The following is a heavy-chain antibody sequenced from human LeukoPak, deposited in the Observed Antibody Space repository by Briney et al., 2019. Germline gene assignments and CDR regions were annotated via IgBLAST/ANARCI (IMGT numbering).Heavy chain of an antibody. D-gene: IGHD2-2*01. CDR3: ARGATRYCSSTSCPNWFDP. CDR1: GGTFSSYA. CDR2: INPNSGGT. V-gene: IGHV1-2*02. Sequence: ASVKVSCKASGGTFSSYAISWVRQAPGQGLEWMGWINPNSGGTNYAQKFQGRVTMTRDTSISTAYMELSRLRSDDTAVYYCARGATRYCSSTSCPNWFDPWGQGTLVTVSS. J-gene: IGHJ5*02.